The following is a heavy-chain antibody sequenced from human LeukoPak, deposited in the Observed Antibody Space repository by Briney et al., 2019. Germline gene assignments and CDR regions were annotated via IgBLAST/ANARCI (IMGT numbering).Heavy chain of an antibody. D-gene: IGHD6-13*01. J-gene: IGHJ2*01. CDR3: ASRIAAAGTHVSGYFDL. Sequence: SETLSLTCTVSGGSISSSSYYWGWIRQPPAKGLEWIGRIYYSGSTYYNPSLKSRVTISVDTSKHQFSLKLSSVTAADTAVYYSASRIAAAGTHVSGYFDLWGRGTLVTVSS. V-gene: IGHV4-39*01. CDR2: IYYSGST. CDR1: GGSISSSSYY.